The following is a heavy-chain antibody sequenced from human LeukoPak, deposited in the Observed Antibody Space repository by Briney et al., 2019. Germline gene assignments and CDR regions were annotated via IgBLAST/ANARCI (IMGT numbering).Heavy chain of an antibody. J-gene: IGHJ3*02. CDR1: GYTFTSYG. CDR2: ISAYNGNT. CDR3: ARDSRAGQAAADAFDI. V-gene: IGHV1-18*01. Sequence: ASVKVSCKASGYTFTSYGISGVRQAPGQGLEWMGWISAYNGNTNYAQKLQGRVTMTTDTSTSTAYMELRSLRSDDTAVYYCARDSRAGQAAADAFDIWGQGTMVTVSS. D-gene: IGHD6-25*01.